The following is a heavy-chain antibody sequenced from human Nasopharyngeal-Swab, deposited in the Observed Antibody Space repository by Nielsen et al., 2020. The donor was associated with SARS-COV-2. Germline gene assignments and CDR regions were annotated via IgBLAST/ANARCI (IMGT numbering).Heavy chain of an antibody. CDR3: RVVPAAMWYYYYGMDV. D-gene: IGHD2-2*01. CDR1: VYTLPELS. J-gene: IGHJ6*02. Sequence: ASVKVSRKVSVYTLPELSMHWVRQAPGKGLEWMGGFDPEDGETIYAQKFQGRVTMTEDTSTDTAYMERSSLRSEDTAVYYCRVVPAAMWYYYYGMDVWGQGTTVTVSS. V-gene: IGHV1-24*01. CDR2: FDPEDGET.